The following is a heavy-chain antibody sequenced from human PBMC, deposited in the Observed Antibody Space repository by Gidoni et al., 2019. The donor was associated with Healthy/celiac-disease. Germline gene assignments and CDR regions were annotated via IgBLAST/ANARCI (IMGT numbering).Heavy chain of an antibody. J-gene: IGHJ5*02. CDR1: GVTFSSSA. D-gene: IGHD1-7*01. V-gene: IGHV1-58*01. CDR3: AAGEVPPRYNWNYYWFDP. Sequence: QMQLVQSGQEVKKHGTSGKVSGKPSGVTFSSSAVQWVGQARGQRLEWIGWSVVGSGNPNYAQKFQERVTLTRDMSTSTAYMWLCSLRSEDTAVSYCAAGEVPPRYNWNYYWFDPWGQGTLVTVSS. CDR2: SVVGSGNP.